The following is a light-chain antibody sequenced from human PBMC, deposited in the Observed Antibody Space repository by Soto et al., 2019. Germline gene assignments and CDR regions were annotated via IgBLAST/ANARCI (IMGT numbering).Light chain of an antibody. CDR2: GAS. V-gene: IGKV3-20*01. Sequence: SGLTHAPSTLSLAPCERATLSCRAIQSVSSNYLAWYKQKPGQAPRLLIYGASSRATGIPDRFSGSGSGTDFTLTIRRLEHEDFAVYYCQQYGSSYPWTFGQGTKVDI. CDR3: QQYGSSYPWT. J-gene: IGKJ1*01. CDR1: QSVSSNY.